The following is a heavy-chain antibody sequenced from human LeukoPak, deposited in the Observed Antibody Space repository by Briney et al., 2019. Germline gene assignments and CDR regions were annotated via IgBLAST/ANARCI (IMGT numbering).Heavy chain of an antibody. CDR3: ARGRHCSSTSCFFDY. V-gene: IGHV4-34*01. D-gene: IGHD2-2*01. CDR2: INHSGST. CDR1: GGSFSGYY. J-gene: IGHJ4*03. Sequence: SETLSLTCAVYGGSFSGYYWSWIRQPPGKGLEWIGEINHSGSTNYNPSLKSRVTISVDTSKNQFSLKLSSVTAADTAVYYCARGRHCSSTSCFFDYWGQGNPGHRLL.